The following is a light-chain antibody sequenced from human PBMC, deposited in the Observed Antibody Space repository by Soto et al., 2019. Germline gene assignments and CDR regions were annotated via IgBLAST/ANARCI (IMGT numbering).Light chain of an antibody. Sequence: DMQMTQSPSSLSASVGDRVSITCRARQSIGQFVHWYQQKSGKAPRLLIYATSSLQSGVPSRFSGSGSGTDFTLTISSLQPEDFATYYCQQSYSTPYTFGQGTKLEI. CDR1: QSIGQF. CDR3: QQSYSTPYT. J-gene: IGKJ2*01. CDR2: ATS. V-gene: IGKV1-39*01.